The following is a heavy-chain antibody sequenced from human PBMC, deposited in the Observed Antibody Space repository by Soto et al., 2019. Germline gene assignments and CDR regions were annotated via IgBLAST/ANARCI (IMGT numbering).Heavy chain of an antibody. J-gene: IGHJ4*02. D-gene: IGHD3-9*01. V-gene: IGHV4-30-4*01. CDR2: IYYSGST. CDR1: GGSISSGDYY. CDR3: ARSDYDILTGYYSGTYDY. Sequence: QVQLQGSGPGLVKPSQTLSLTCTVSGGSISSGDYYWSWIRQPPGKGLEWIGYIYYSGSTYYNPSLKSRVTISVDTSKNQFSLKLSSVTAADTAVYYCARSDYDILTGYYSGTYDYWGQGTLVTVSS.